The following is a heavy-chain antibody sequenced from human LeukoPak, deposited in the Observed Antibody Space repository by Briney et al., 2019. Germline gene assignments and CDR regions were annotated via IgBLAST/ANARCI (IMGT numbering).Heavy chain of an antibody. D-gene: IGHD6-19*01. V-gene: IGHV3-7*03. Sequence: GGSLRLSCAASGFIFRDYWMTWVRQAPGKGLEWLTNINEEGSVKHYVDSVKGRFTISRDNAKRSLYLQMNSLRAEDTAVYYCAKDLRIAVAGSDYWGQGTLVTVSS. CDR3: AKDLRIAVAGSDY. CDR1: GFIFRDYW. CDR2: INEEGSVK. J-gene: IGHJ4*02.